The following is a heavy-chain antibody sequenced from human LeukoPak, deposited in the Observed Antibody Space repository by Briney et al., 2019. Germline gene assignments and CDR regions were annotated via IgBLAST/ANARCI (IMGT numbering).Heavy chain of an antibody. CDR2: LHRSGSYV. J-gene: IGHJ4*02. V-gene: IGHV3-21*01. Sequence: GGALIISCGASGFTFNTYSMDWVRRTPGKVLEWVSSLHRSGSYVYYADSVKGRFTISRDNAKNSLYLQMNNLRAEDTAVYYCAREFRDGTIAVAVTDYWGQGTLVTVSS. CDR1: GFTFNTYS. CDR3: AREFRDGTIAVAVTDY. D-gene: IGHD6-19*01.